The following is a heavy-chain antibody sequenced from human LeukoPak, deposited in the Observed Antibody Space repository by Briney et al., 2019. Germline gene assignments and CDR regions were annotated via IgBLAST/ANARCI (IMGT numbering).Heavy chain of an antibody. Sequence: PSETLSLTCAVYGGSFSDYYWSWIRQPTGKGLEWIGEINYGGSTNYNPSLKSRVTMSVDTSRNQFSLKLSSVTAADTAVYYCARFSYGDYYFDYWGQGTLVTVSS. CDR3: ARFSYGDYYFDY. CDR1: GGSFSDYY. V-gene: IGHV4-34*01. D-gene: IGHD4-17*01. CDR2: INYGGST. J-gene: IGHJ4*02.